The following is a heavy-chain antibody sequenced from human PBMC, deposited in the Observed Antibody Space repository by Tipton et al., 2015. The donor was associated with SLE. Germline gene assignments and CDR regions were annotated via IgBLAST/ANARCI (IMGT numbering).Heavy chain of an antibody. CDR1: GYSITSGDY. J-gene: IGHJ5*02. CDR3: ARDPYDSTWRNGWFDP. CDR2: LYHRGST. Sequence: LRLSCAVSGYSITSGDYWGWIRQPPGKGLEWGGSLYHRGSTYYNPSLKSRVTLSTDTSKTGIYLKLTSVTATDTAVYFCARDPYDSTWRNGWFDPWGQGTLVTVSS. D-gene: IGHD6-13*01. V-gene: IGHV4-38-2*02.